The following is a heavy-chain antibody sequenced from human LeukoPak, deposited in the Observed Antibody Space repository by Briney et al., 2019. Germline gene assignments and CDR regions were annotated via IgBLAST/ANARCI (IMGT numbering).Heavy chain of an antibody. CDR3: ASQILLPFDY. Sequence: SVKVSCKASGGTFGDYAISWVRQAPGQGLEWMGRTIPILGIAKYAQRFQGRVTITADRSTSTAYMELSSLRSEDTAVDYCASQILLPFDYWGQGTLVTVSS. V-gene: IGHV1-69*04. D-gene: IGHD3-22*01. CDR2: TIPILGIA. CDR1: GGTFGDYA. J-gene: IGHJ4*02.